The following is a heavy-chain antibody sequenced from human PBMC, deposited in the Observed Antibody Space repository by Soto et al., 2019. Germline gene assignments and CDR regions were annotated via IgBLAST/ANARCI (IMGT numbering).Heavy chain of an antibody. D-gene: IGHD2-2*01. Sequence: PSETLSLTCTVSGGSISSYYWSWIRQPPGKGLEWIGYIYYSGSTNYNPSLKSRVTISVDTSKNQFSLKLSSVTAADTAVYYCARAPVPAAHLGSFHPWGQGTVVT. CDR3: ARAPVPAAHLGSFHP. J-gene: IGHJ5*02. CDR1: GGSISSYY. CDR2: IYYSGST. V-gene: IGHV4-59*01.